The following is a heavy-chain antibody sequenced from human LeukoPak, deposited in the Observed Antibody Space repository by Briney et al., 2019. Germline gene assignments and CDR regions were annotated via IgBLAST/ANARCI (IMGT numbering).Heavy chain of an antibody. CDR2: ISAYNGNT. J-gene: IGHJ4*02. D-gene: IGHD3-10*01. CDR1: GYTFTSYG. CDR3: ARGIPMVRGVPFVDY. V-gene: IGHV1-18*01. Sequence: GASVKVSCKASGYTFTSYGISWVRQAPGRGLEWMGWISAYNGNTNYAQKLQGRVTMTTDTSTSTAYMELRSLRSDDTAVYYCARGIPMVRGVPFVDYWGQGTLVTVSS.